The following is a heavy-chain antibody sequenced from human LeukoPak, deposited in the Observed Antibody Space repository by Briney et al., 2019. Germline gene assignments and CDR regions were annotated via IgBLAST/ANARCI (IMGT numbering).Heavy chain of an antibody. CDR1: GGSISSGDYY. J-gene: IGHJ3*02. Sequence: SETLSLTCTVSGGSISSGDYYWSWIRQPPGKGLEWIGYIYYSGSTYYNPSLKSRVTISVDTSKNQLSLKLSSVTAADTAVYYCARVGATRAFDIWGQGTMVTVSS. D-gene: IGHD1-26*01. V-gene: IGHV4-30-4*01. CDR2: IYYSGST. CDR3: ARVGATRAFDI.